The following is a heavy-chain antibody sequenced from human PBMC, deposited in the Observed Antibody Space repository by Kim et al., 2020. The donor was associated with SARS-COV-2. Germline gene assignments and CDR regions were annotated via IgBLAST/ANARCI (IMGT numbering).Heavy chain of an antibody. CDR2: IYHSGST. D-gene: IGHD3-10*01. Sequence: SETLSLTCAVSGGSISSSNWWSWVRQPPGKGLEWIGEIYHSGSTNYNPSLKSRVTISVDKSKNQFSLKLSSVTAADTAVYYCARDTYYGSGSSAPNWFDPWGQGTLVTVAS. CDR3: ARDTYYGSGSSAPNWFDP. CDR1: GGSISSSNW. V-gene: IGHV4-4*02. J-gene: IGHJ5*02.